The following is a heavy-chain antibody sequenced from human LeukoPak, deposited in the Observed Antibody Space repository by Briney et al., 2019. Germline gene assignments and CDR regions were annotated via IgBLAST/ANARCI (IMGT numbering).Heavy chain of an antibody. D-gene: IGHD3-10*01. CDR1: GYSISSGYY. Sequence: SETLSLTCAVSGYSISSGYYWGWIRPPPGKGLEWIGSIYHSGSTYYNPSLKSRVTISVDTSKNQFSLKLSSVTAADTAVYYCARASITMVRGVIQGPNWFDPWGQGTLVTVS. CDR3: ARASITMVRGVIQGPNWFDP. V-gene: IGHV4-38-2*01. CDR2: IYHSGST. J-gene: IGHJ5*02.